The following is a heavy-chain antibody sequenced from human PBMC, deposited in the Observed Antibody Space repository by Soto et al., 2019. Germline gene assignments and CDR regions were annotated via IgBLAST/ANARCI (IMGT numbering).Heavy chain of an antibody. CDR1: GGTFSSYA. J-gene: IGHJ5*02. D-gene: IGHD6-19*01. Sequence: QVQLVQSGAEVKKPGSSVKVSCNASGGTFSSYAISWVRQAPGQGLEWMGGIIPIFGTANYAQKFQGRVTITADESTSTAYMELSSLRAEDTAVYYCARGGIAVAGTGWFDLWGQGTLVTVSS. V-gene: IGHV1-69*01. CDR3: ARGGIAVAGTGWFDL. CDR2: IIPIFGTA.